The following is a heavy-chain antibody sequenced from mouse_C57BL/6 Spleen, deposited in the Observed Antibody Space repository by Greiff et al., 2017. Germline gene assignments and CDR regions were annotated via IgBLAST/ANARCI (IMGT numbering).Heavy chain of an antibody. D-gene: IGHD5-1*01. Sequence: VQLKESGAELVRPGASVTLSCKASGYTFTDYEMHWVKQTPVHGLEWIGAIDPETGGTAYNQKFKGKAILTADKSSSTAYMELRSLTSEDSAVYYCTREGTYRGYFDDWGQGTTLTVSS. CDR2: IDPETGGT. V-gene: IGHV1-15*01. J-gene: IGHJ2*01. CDR1: GYTFTDYE. CDR3: TREGTYRGYFDD.